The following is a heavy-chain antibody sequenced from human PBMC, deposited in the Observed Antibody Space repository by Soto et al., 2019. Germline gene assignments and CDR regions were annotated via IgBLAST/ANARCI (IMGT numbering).Heavy chain of an antibody. J-gene: IGHJ4*02. V-gene: IGHV4-61*01. D-gene: IGHD6-19*01. CDR3: ARVPLRYSSSHNFDS. Sequence: SETLSLTCSVSGASVGSGSFDWSWIRQPPGKGLEWIGFIYNNETFNYNPSLKSRVTLSVDTSKHQFSLKLSSVTAADTAVYYCARVPLRYSSSHNFDSWGQGALVTVSS. CDR1: GASVGSGSFD. CDR2: IYNNETF.